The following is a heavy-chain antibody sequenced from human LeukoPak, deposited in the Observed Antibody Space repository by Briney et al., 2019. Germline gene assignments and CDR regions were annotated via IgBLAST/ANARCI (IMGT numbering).Heavy chain of an antibody. Sequence: ASVKVSCKASGGTFSSYAISWVRQPPGQELEWMGGIIPIFGTANYAQKFQGRVTITADESTSTAYMELSSLRSEDTAVYYCARRDRDGYNWPLDYWGQGTLVTVSS. CDR1: GGTFSSYA. V-gene: IGHV1-69*13. CDR3: ARRDRDGYNWPLDY. CDR2: IIPIFGTA. J-gene: IGHJ4*02. D-gene: IGHD5-24*01.